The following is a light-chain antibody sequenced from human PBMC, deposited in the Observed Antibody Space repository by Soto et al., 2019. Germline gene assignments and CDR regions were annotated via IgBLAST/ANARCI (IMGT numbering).Light chain of an antibody. J-gene: IGKJ1*01. CDR2: AAS. CDR1: QSVSSS. V-gene: IGKV3-15*01. Sequence: EIVMTQSPGTLSVSPGERATLSCRASQSVSSSLAWYQQKPGQAPRLLIYAASTRATGIPARFSGSGSGTEFTLTISSMQSEDFAVYYCHQYNYWPRTFGQGTKVDIK. CDR3: HQYNYWPRT.